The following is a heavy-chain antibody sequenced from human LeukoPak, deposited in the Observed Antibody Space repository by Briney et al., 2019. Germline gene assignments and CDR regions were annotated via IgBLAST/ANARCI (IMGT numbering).Heavy chain of an antibody. D-gene: IGHD4-17*01. J-gene: IGHJ4*02. Sequence: GGSLRLSCAASGFTFSSYGMSWVRQAPGKGLEWVSVISGSGGSTYYADSVKGRFTISRDNSKNSLSLQMNSLRAEDTDVYYCARENDYGDFLPFHYWGQGTLVTVSS. CDR2: ISGSGGST. CDR1: GFTFSSYG. CDR3: ARENDYGDFLPFHY. V-gene: IGHV3-23*01.